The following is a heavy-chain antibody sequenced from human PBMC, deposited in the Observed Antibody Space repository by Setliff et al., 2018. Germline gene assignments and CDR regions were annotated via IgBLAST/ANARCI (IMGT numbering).Heavy chain of an antibody. J-gene: IGHJ4*02. D-gene: IGHD1-1*01. V-gene: IGHV1-69*05. CDR1: GGTFNTYV. CDR3: ANCRDGYNCLLYYFDY. Sequence: SVKVSCKASGGTFNTYVISWVRQAPSQGLEWMGMIIPIFGTSNYAQKLQARVTMTTDESTSTAYMELSSLTSEDTAVYYCANCRDGYNCLLYYFDYWGQGTLVTVSS. CDR2: IIPIFGTS.